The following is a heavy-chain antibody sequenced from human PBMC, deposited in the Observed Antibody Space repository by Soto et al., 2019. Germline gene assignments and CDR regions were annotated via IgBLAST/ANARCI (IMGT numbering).Heavy chain of an antibody. CDR3: ARGAGGAYYLDY. CDR1: GFTFTNYW. CDR2: ISGDGSRT. J-gene: IGHJ4*02. V-gene: IGHV3-74*01. Sequence: EVHLVESGGGLVQPGGSLRLSCATSGFTFTNYWTHWVRQAPGEGLVWVSRISGDGSRTNYADSVKGRFTISRDNAKTSLYLQMNSLRADDPAVYYCARGAGGAYYLDYWGQGTLVTVSS. D-gene: IGHD3-10*01.